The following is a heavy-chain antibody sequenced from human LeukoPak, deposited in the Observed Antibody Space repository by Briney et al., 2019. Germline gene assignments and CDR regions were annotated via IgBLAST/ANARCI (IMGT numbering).Heavy chain of an antibody. D-gene: IGHD3-10*01. CDR2: IYYSGST. CDR3: ARHSQVSHFDY. Sequence: SETLSLTCTVSGGSISNYYWSWIRQPPGKGLEWIGYIYYSGSTNYNPSLKSRVTISVDTSENQFSLKLSSVTAADTAVFYCARHSQVSHFDYWGQGTLVTVSS. CDR1: GGSISNYY. J-gene: IGHJ4*02. V-gene: IGHV4-59*08.